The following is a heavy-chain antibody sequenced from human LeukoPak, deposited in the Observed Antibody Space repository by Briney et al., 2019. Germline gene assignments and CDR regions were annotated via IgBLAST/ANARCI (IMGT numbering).Heavy chain of an antibody. Sequence: PGGSLRLSCAASGFTFDDYGMNWVRQAPGKGLEWVSSISSSSSYIYYADSLKGRFTISRDNAKNSLYLQMNSLRAEDTAVYYCARDPELDSSSWLNWFDPWGQGTLVTVSS. V-gene: IGHV3-21*01. CDR2: ISSSSSYI. CDR1: GFTFDDYG. J-gene: IGHJ5*02. CDR3: ARDPELDSSSWLNWFDP. D-gene: IGHD6-13*01.